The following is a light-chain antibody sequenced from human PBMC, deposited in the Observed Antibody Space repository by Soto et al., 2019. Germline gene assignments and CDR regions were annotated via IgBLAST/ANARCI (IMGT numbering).Light chain of an antibody. CDR2: GAS. J-gene: IGKJ5*01. V-gene: IGKV3-15*01. CDR3: QQYNDRPPIT. Sequence: EIVMTQSPATLSVSPGGRATLCCRASQSISDTLAWYQQKPGQAPRLLIHGASTRATGFPARFSGSGSGTDFTLTISSLQSEDFAVYYCQQYNDRPPITFGQGTRLEIK. CDR1: QSISDT.